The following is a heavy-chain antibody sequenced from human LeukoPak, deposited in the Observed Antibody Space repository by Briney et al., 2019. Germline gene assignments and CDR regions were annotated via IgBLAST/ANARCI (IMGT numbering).Heavy chain of an antibody. J-gene: IGHJ4*02. CDR1: RYSFTSYW. Sequence: GSLKISFKGSRYSFTSYWIAWVRQMPGKGLECMGIIYPADSDARYSPSFQGQVTISVDKSITTAYLQWSSLKASDTAMYYCARQSPFSSGLDYWGQGTLVTVSS. CDR2: IYPADSDA. CDR3: ARQSPFSSGLDY. D-gene: IGHD6-19*01. V-gene: IGHV5-51*01.